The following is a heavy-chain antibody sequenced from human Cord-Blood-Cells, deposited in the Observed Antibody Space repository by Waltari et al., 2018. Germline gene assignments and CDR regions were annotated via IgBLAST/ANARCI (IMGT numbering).Heavy chain of an antibody. Sequence: EVQLVESGGGLVQPGGSLRLSCAASGFTFSSYWMHWVRQAPGKGLVWVSRINRDGSSPSYADSVKGRFTISRDNAKNTLYLQMNSLRAEDTAVYYCASAYYYDSSGYYYYGMDVWGQGTTVTVSS. CDR3: ASAYYYDSSGYYYYGMDV. D-gene: IGHD3-22*01. CDR2: INRDGSSP. J-gene: IGHJ6*02. V-gene: IGHV3-74*01. CDR1: GFTFSSYW.